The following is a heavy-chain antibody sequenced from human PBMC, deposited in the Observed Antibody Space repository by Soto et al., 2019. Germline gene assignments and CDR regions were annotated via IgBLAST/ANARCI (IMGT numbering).Heavy chain of an antibody. CDR3: AREGAQWLVRFNYYYYYGMDV. V-gene: IGHV4-34*01. CDR1: GGSFSGYY. J-gene: IGHJ6*02. D-gene: IGHD6-19*01. Sequence: PSETLSLTCAVYGGSFSGYYWSWIRQPPGKGLEWIGEINHSGSTNYNPSLKSRVTISVDTSKNQFSLKLSSVTAADTAVYYCAREGAQWLVRFNYYYYYGMDVWGQGAAVT. CDR2: INHSGST.